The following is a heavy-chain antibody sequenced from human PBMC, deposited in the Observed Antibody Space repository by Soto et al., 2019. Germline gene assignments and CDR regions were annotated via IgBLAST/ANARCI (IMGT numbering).Heavy chain of an antibody. CDR2: ISSSSTNM. CDR1: GYTFSSYS. V-gene: IGHV3-48*04. CDR3: ARGDGGYYGMDV. J-gene: IGHJ6*02. Sequence: EVPLVESGGGLILPGGSLRLSCAASGYTFSSYSMNWVRQAPGKGLEWVSYISSSSTNMYYADSVKGRFTISRDNAKNSLYRQMNSLRAEETAVYYCARGDGGYYGMDVWGQGTTVTGSS. D-gene: IGHD3-16*01.